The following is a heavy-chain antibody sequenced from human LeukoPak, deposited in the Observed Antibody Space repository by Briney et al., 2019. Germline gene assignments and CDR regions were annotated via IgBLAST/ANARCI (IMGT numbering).Heavy chain of an antibody. CDR1: GFTXXXYX. CDR3: ARARGYSYGYSDY. J-gene: IGHJ4*02. D-gene: IGHD5-18*01. V-gene: IGHV3-48*01. CDR2: ISSSGSTM. Sequence: GGSLRLSCAASGFTXXXYXXXXXXXXPXXXXXXXXXISSSGSTMYYADSVKGRFTISRDNAKNSLFLQMNSLRAEDTALYYCARARGYSYGYSDYWGQGTLVTVSS.